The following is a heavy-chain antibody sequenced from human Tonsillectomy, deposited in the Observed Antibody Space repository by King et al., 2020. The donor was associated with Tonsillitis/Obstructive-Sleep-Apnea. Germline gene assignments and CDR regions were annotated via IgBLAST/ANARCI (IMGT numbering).Heavy chain of an antibody. D-gene: IGHD6-19*01. CDR2: ISDSGGST. CDR3: AKDRGYSSAWNYFDY. Sequence: VQLVESGGGLVQPGGSLRLSCAASGFTFSSYAMSWVRQAPGKGLEWVSVISDSGGSTYYADSVKGRFTISRDNSKNTLYLQMDSLRAEDTAVYYCAKDRGYSSAWNYFDYWGQGTLVTVSS. J-gene: IGHJ4*02. CDR1: GFTFSSYA. V-gene: IGHV3-23*04.